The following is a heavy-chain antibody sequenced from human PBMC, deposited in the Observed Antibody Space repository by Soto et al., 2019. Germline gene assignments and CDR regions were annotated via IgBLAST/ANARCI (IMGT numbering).Heavy chain of an antibody. J-gene: IGHJ4*02. V-gene: IGHV3-30*18. Sequence: QVQLVESGGGVVQSGRSLRLSCAASGFTFSSYGMHWVRQAPGKGLEWVAVISYDGSNKYYADSVKGRFTISRDNSKNTLYLQMNSLRAEDTAVYYCAKDQATGYGATVDYWGQGTLVTVSS. CDR2: ISYDGSNK. CDR1: GFTFSSYG. CDR3: AKDQATGYGATVDY. D-gene: IGHD1-26*01.